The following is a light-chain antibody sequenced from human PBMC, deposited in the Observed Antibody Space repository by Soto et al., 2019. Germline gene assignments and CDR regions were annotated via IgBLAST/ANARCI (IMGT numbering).Light chain of an antibody. CDR2: EVS. CDR3: SSYTSSSVVV. V-gene: IGLV2-14*02. Sequence: QSALTQPASVSGSPGQSITISCTGTSSDVGTYDLVSWYQHHPGAAPKLMIYEVSNRPSGVSNRFSGSKSGNTASLTISGLQAEDEADYYCSSYTSSSVVVFGGGTKLTV. J-gene: IGLJ2*01. CDR1: SSDVGTYDL.